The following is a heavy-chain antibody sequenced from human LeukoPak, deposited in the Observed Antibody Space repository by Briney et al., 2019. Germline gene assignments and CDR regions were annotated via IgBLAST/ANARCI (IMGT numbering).Heavy chain of an antibody. CDR2: IYYSGST. J-gene: IGHJ4*02. V-gene: IGHV4-38-2*02. Sequence: SETLSLTCTVSGYSISSGYYWGWIRQPPGKGLEWIGSIYYSGSTYYNPSLKSRVTISVDTSKNQFSLKLSSVTAADTAVYYCARGGRWFGEQGLDYWGQGTLVTVSS. D-gene: IGHD3-10*01. CDR1: GYSISSGYY. CDR3: ARGGRWFGEQGLDY.